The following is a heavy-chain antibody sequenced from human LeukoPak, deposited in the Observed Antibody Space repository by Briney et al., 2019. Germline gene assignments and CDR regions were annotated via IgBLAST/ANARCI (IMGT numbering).Heavy chain of an antibody. CDR1: GFTFSSYG. CDR2: ISGSGGST. J-gene: IGHJ4*02. CDR3: AKADRRWATYYYDTSGYYYDY. V-gene: IGHV3-23*01. Sequence: GGSLRLSCAASGFTFSSYGMSWVRQAPRKGLEWVSAISGSGGSTYYADSVKGRFTISRDNSKNTLYLQMNSLRAEDTAVYYCAKADRRWATYYYDTSGYYYDYWGQGTLVTVSS. D-gene: IGHD3-22*01.